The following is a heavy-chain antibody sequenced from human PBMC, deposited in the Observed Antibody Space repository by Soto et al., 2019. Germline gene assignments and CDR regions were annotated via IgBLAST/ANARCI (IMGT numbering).Heavy chain of an antibody. D-gene: IGHD7-27*01. CDR1: GYTFTAYA. Sequence: VQLVQSGAEVKKPGASVKISCKGSGYTFTAYALHWVRQAPGQRPEWMGWINAGNGNTQYPQKSKGRVTITRDTPASTAHMELSSLRFEDSAVYYCARGGHWGSLWGQGTMVTVSS. V-gene: IGHV1-3*01. J-gene: IGHJ3*01. CDR3: ARGGHWGSL. CDR2: INAGNGNT.